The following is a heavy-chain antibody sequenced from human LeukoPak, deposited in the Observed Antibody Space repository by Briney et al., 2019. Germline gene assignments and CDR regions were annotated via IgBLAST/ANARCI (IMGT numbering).Heavy chain of an antibody. CDR2: ISGSGVHT. D-gene: IGHD6-13*01. CDR1: GFTFDNYA. J-gene: IGHJ4*02. CDR3: AKHAGYSGRQNSDY. Sequence: GGSLRLSCAASGFTFDNYAMSWVRQAPGKGLDWVPTISGSGVHTYHADSVTGRFTISRDNSKNILYLQLNSLRAEDTGRYFCAKHAGYSGRQNSDYWGQGTLVTVSS. V-gene: IGHV3-23*01.